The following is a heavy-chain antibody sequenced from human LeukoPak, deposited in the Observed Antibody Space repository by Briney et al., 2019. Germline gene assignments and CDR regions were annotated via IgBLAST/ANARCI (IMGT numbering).Heavy chain of an antibody. Sequence: GGSLRLSCAASGFTFSDYYMSWIRQAPGKGLEWVSYISSSGSTIYYADSVKGRFTISRDNAKNSLYLQMNSLRAEDTAVYYCARQRGDILTGYYMPRGFDYWGQGTLVTVSS. CDR1: GFTFSDYY. CDR2: ISSSGSTI. CDR3: ARQRGDILTGYYMPRGFDY. D-gene: IGHD3-9*01. V-gene: IGHV3-11*04. J-gene: IGHJ4*02.